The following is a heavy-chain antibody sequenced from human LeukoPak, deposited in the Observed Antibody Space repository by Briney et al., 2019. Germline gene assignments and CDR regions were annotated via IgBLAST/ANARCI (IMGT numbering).Heavy chain of an antibody. V-gene: IGHV1-18*04. CDR2: ISAYNGNT. CDR1: GYTFTSYS. CDR3: ARLYYDILTGYSNFDY. D-gene: IGHD3-9*01. J-gene: IGHJ4*02. Sequence: ASVKVSCKASGYTFTSYSISWVRQAPGQGLEWMGWISAYNGNTNYAQKLQGRVTMTTDTSTSTAYMELRSLRSDDTAVYYCARLYYDILTGYSNFDYWGQGTLVTVSS.